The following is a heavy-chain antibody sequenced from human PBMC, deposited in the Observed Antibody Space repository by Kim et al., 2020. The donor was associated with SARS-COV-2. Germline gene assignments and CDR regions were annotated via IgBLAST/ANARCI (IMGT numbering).Heavy chain of an antibody. J-gene: IGHJ4*02. CDR2: INHSGST. D-gene: IGHD3-10*01. Sequence: SETLSHTCAVYGGSFSGYYWSWIRQPPGKGLEWIGEINHSGSTNYNPSLKSRVTISVDTSKNQFSLKLSSVTAADTAVYYCARLPLRGSGSYFRKDYWGQGTLVTVSS. V-gene: IGHV4-34*01. CDR3: ARLPLRGSGSYFRKDY. CDR1: GGSFSGYY.